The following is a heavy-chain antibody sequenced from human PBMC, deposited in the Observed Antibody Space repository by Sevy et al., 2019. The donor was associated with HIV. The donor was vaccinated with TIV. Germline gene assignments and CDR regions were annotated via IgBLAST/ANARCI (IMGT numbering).Heavy chain of an antibody. CDR1: GYSITSGYY. V-gene: IGHV4-38-2*01. Sequence: SETLSLTCVVSGYSITSGYYWGWIRQPPGKGLEWIGSIYHNGGTLYSPSLESRVTLSVDTSKNQISLELRSVTAADTAMYYCARVSGGHDFWGQGTLVTVSS. CDR2: IYHNGGT. D-gene: IGHD3-10*01. J-gene: IGHJ4*02. CDR3: ARVSGGHDF.